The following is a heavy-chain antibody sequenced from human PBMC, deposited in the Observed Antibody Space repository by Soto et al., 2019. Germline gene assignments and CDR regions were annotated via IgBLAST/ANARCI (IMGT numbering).Heavy chain of an antibody. D-gene: IGHD4-17*01. CDR3: AKATYGDYEGWYFDL. Sequence: EVQLLESGGGLEQPGGSLRLSCAASRFTFSDYAMSWVRQAPGKGLEWLSVITGSGGSTYYADSVKGRFTVSRDNSKDTLYLQMNNLRAEDTAIYYCAKATYGDYEGWYFDLWGRGTLVTVSS. J-gene: IGHJ2*01. V-gene: IGHV3-23*01. CDR2: ITGSGGST. CDR1: RFTFSDYA.